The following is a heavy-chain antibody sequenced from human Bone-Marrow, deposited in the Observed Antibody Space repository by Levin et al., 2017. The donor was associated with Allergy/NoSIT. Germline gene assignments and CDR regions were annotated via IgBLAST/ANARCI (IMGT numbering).Heavy chain of an antibody. Sequence: GGSLRLSCAGSGFTFSSYGMNWVRQAPGKGLEWVSGISGGGVNTYYSDSMKGRFIISRDNSKNTLHLQMNILRADDTAVYYCAKDRGYGSGTYGTFEIWGQGTMVTVSS. CDR2: ISGGGVNT. J-gene: IGHJ3*02. CDR3: AKDRGYGSGTYGTFEI. V-gene: IGHV3-23*01. D-gene: IGHD3-10*01. CDR1: GFTFSSYG.